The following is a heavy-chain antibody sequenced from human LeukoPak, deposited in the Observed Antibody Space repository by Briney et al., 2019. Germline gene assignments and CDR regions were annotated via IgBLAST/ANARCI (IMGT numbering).Heavy chain of an antibody. D-gene: IGHD4-17*01. Sequence: GGSLRLSCTASGFTFSSYTMSWVRQAPGKGLKWVSTITTGGPNTYYADSVKGRFTISRDTSKNTLYLQMNSLRAEDTAIYYCAKADGPDYGDYSFDYWGQGTLVTVSS. CDR3: AKADGPDYGDYSFDY. CDR1: GFTFSSYT. CDR2: ITTGGPNT. V-gene: IGHV3-23*01. J-gene: IGHJ4*02.